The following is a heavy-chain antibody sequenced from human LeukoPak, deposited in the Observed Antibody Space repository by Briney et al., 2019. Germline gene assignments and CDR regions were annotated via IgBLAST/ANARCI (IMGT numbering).Heavy chain of an antibody. CDR3: ARLRGSVSWYFDL. J-gene: IGHJ2*01. Sequence: PSETLSLTCTVSGYSISSGYYWGWIRPPPGKGREWIGSIYHSGSTYYNPSLKSRVTISVDTSKNQFSLKLSSVTAADTAVYYCARLRGSVSWYFDLWGRGTLVTVSS. CDR2: IYHSGST. CDR1: GYSISSGYY. D-gene: IGHD3-10*01. V-gene: IGHV4-38-2*02.